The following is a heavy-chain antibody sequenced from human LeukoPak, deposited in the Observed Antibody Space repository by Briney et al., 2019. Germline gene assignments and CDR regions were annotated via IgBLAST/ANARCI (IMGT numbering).Heavy chain of an antibody. Sequence: SQTLSLTCTVSGGSISSGDYYWGWIRQPPGKGREWVVYIYYSGSTYYNPSLKSRVTISVDTSKNQFSLKLSSVTAADTAVYYCARDLLAVTGAFDIWGQGTMVTVSS. CDR1: GGSISSGDYY. D-gene: IGHD1-1*01. J-gene: IGHJ3*02. V-gene: IGHV4-30-4*08. CDR2: IYYSGST. CDR3: ARDLLAVTGAFDI.